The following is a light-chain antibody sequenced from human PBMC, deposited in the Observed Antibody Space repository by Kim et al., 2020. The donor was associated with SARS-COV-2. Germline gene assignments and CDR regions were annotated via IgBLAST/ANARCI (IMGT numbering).Light chain of an antibody. V-gene: IGKV3-15*01. CDR2: GAF. CDR1: QSVSSN. CDR3: QQYKNWHYT. Sequence: EIVMTQSPATLSVSPGERATLSCRASQSVSSNLAWYQQKPGQAPRLLIYGAFTRATGIPARFSGSGSGTEFTLTINSLQSEDFAVYYCQQYKNWHYTFGQGTKLEI. J-gene: IGKJ2*01.